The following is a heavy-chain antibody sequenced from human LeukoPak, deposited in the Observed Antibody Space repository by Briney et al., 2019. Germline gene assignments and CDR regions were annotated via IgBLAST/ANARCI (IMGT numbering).Heavy chain of an antibody. CDR1: GGSISSNNW. D-gene: IGHD3-22*01. V-gene: IGHV4-4*02. CDR3: ATLTTAGYYDSSGYYLVPSWFDP. Sequence: PSQTLSLTCTVSGGSISSNNWWSWVRQPPGKGLEWIGEIYHSGNTNYNPSLMSRVTMSVDKSKNQFSLKLNSVTAADTAVYYCATLTTAGYYDSSGYYLVPSWFDPWGQGTLVTVSS. J-gene: IGHJ5*02. CDR2: IYHSGNT.